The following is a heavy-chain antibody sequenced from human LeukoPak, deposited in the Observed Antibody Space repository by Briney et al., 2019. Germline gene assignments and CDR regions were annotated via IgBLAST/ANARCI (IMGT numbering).Heavy chain of an antibody. CDR3: ARDPGYSDSSGDDFDS. V-gene: IGHV1-18*01. CDR1: RYTHISYV. Sequence: GGSVKDSCKASRYTHISYVISWVRQAPGQEREWVGCVSAYNGNTHYAQKVQGRVTMTTDTSTSTAYMELGSLRLDDTGVYYCARDPGYSDSSGDDFDSWGQGTMVTVSS. D-gene: IGHD3-22*01. CDR2: VSAYNGNT. J-gene: IGHJ3*02.